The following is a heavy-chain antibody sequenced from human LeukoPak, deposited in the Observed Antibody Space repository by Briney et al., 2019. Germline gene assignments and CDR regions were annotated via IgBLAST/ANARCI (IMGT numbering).Heavy chain of an antibody. V-gene: IGHV1-8*01. Sequence: EWMGXMNPNSGNTGYAQKFQGRVTMTRNTSISTAYMELSSLRSEDTAVYYCAAYYSSSFRTFDYWGQGTLVTVSS. CDR2: MNPNSGNT. CDR3: AAYYSSSFRTFDY. J-gene: IGHJ4*02. D-gene: IGHD6-6*01.